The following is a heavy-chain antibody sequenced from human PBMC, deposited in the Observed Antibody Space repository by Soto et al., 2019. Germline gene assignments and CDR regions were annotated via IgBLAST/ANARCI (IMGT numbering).Heavy chain of an antibody. Sequence: ASETLSLTCTVSGGSISSGGYYWSWIRQHPGKGLEWIGYIYYSGSTYYNPSLKSRVTISVDTSKNQFSLKLSSVTAADTAVYYCAGTTRVEINYFDYWGQGTRVTVSS. J-gene: IGHJ4*02. CDR3: AGTTRVEINYFDY. CDR1: GGSISSGGYY. CDR2: IYYSGST. V-gene: IGHV4-31*03. D-gene: IGHD2-21*01.